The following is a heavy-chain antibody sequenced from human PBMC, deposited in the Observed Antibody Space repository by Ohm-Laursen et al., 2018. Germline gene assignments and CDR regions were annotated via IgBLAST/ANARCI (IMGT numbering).Heavy chain of an antibody. CDR3: ARHNSETHSLDS. Sequence: SETLSLTCTVSGVSMTSFSWSWIRQSPGKGLEWIGNVSHSGPTNYSPSLKTRVTMSVDSFKSQVSLKLSSVTAADTAIYYCARHNSETHSLDSWGQGTLATVSS. V-gene: IGHV4-59*08. D-gene: IGHD2-21*01. CDR1: GVSMTSFS. J-gene: IGHJ4*02. CDR2: VSHSGPT.